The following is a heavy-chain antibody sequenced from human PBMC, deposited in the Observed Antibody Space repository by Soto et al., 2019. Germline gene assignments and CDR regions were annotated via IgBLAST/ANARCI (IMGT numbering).Heavy chain of an antibody. Sequence: QVQLVESGGGVVQPGRSLRLSCAASGFTFSSYGMHWVRQAPGKGLEWVAVIWYDGSNKYYADSVKGGFTISRDNSKNTLYLQMNSLRAEDTAVYYCAREGGYDFWSAYDFDYWGQGTLVTVSS. J-gene: IGHJ4*02. V-gene: IGHV3-33*01. D-gene: IGHD3-3*01. CDR1: GFTFSSYG. CDR2: IWYDGSNK. CDR3: AREGGYDFWSAYDFDY.